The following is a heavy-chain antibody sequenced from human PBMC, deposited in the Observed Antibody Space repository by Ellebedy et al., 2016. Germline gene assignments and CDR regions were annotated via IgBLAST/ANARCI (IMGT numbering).Heavy chain of an antibody. J-gene: IGHJ6*02. V-gene: IGHV3-66*04. CDR2: IYSGGST. CDR1: GFTVSSNY. Sequence: GGSLRLSCAASGFTVSSNYMSWVRQAPGKGLEWVSVIYSGGSTYYADSVKGRFTISRDNSKNTLYLQMNSLRAEDTAVYYCASQSYYYYGMDVWGQGTTVTVSS. CDR3: ASQSYYYYGMDV.